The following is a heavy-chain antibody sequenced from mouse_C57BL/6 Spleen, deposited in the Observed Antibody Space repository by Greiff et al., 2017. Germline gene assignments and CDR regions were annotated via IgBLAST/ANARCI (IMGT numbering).Heavy chain of an antibody. J-gene: IGHJ3*01. CDR3: AKPHYYGSSYGFAY. CDR2: INPSTGGT. D-gene: IGHD1-1*01. V-gene: IGHV1-42*01. Sequence: EVQLQQSGPELVKPGASVKISCKASGYSFTGYYMNWVKQSPEKSLEWIGEINPSTGGTTYNQKFKAKATLTVDKSSSTAYMQLKSLTSEDSAVYYCAKPHYYGSSYGFAYWGQGTLVTVSA. CDR1: GYSFTGYY.